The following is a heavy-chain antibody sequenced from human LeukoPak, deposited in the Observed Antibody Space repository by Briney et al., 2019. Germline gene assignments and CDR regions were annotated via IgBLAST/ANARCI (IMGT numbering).Heavy chain of an antibody. Sequence: SVKVSCKASGGTFSSYAISWVRQAPGQGLEWMGGIIPIFGTANYAQKFQGRVTITADESTSTAYMELSSLRSEDTAVYYCARVRSGQLWSQGYYYYYMDVWGKGTTVTVSS. V-gene: IGHV1-69*13. CDR3: ARVRSGQLWSQGYYYYYMDV. CDR2: IIPIFGTA. CDR1: GGTFSSYA. D-gene: IGHD5-18*01. J-gene: IGHJ6*03.